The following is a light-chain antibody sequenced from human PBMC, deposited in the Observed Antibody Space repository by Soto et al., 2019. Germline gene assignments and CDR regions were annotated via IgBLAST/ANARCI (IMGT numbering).Light chain of an antibody. CDR1: SSDIGAYDY. CDR2: EVT. J-gene: IGLJ1*01. Sequence: QSVLTQPASLSGSPGQSITISCTGTSSDIGAYDYVSWFQQHPGKAPKLMISEVTKRPSGVPDRFSGSKSGNTASLTVSGLQAEDEADYYCSSYGGRNNYVFGTGTKVTVL. CDR3: SSYGGRNNYV. V-gene: IGLV2-8*01.